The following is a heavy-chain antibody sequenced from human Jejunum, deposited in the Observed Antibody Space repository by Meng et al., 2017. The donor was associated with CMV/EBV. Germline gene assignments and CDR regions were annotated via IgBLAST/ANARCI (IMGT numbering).Heavy chain of an antibody. D-gene: IGHD3-10*01. CDR2: ITQDGSEK. V-gene: IGHV3-7*01. CDR1: GFTFSPYW. J-gene: IGHJ4*02. Sequence: SCAASGFTFSPYWMHWVRQAPGKGMEWVANITQDGSEKYYVDSVKGRFTISRDNAKNSLFLQMNSLRAEDTAMYYCARNARGSGYWGQGTLVTVSS. CDR3: ARNARGSGY.